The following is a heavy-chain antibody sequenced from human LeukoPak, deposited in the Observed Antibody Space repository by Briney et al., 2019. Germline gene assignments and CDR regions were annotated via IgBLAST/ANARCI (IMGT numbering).Heavy chain of an antibody. CDR1: AFTFNNYA. Sequence: GGSLRLSCAASAFTFNNYAMSWVRQAPGKGLEWVSGISGSGDSAYYADSVKGRFTVSRDNSKNTLYLQMNSLRAEDTGVYYCARDGVTSSVDSWGQGTLVTVSS. J-gene: IGHJ4*02. CDR3: ARDGVTSSVDS. V-gene: IGHV3-23*01. CDR2: ISGSGDSA. D-gene: IGHD2-21*02.